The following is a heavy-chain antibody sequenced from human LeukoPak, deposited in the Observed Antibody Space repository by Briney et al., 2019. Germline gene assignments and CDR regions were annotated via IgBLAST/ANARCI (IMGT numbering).Heavy chain of an antibody. D-gene: IGHD3-22*01. CDR2: IYTSGSN. CDR1: GGSISSGSYY. CDR3: ARYSSGYYYLDY. V-gene: IGHV4-61*02. Sequence: SQTLSLTCTVSGGSISSGSYYWSWIRQPAGKGLEWIGGIYTSGSNNYNPSLKSRVTMSVDTSNNQFSLKLSSVTAADTAVYYCARYSSGYYYLDYWGQGTLVTVSS. J-gene: IGHJ4*02.